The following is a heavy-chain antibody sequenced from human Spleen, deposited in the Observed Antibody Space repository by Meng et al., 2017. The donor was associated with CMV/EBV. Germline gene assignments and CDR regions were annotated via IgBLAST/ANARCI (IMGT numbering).Heavy chain of an antibody. D-gene: IGHD2-2*01. V-gene: IGHV1-2*02. CDR3: ARDIVVVPAANYYYYYGTDV. CDR2: INPNSGGT. J-gene: IGHJ6*02. CDR1: GYTFTSYD. Sequence: ASVKVSCKASGYTFTSYDINWVRQATGQGLEWMGWINPNSGGTNYAQKFQGRVTMTRDTSISTAYMELSRLRSDDTAVYYCARDIVVVPAANYYYYYGTDVWGQGTTVTVSS.